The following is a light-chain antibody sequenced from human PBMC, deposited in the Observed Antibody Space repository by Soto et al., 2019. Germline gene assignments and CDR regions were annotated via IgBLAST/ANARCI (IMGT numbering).Light chain of an antibody. V-gene: IGKV1-27*01. CDR2: AAS. CDR3: QKYDRAPAA. Sequence: DIQVTQSPYSLSASPGDRITITCRASQDIKKFLAWYQQKPGEVPHLLIYAASTLRPGVPSRFSGNASGTDFTLTIASLPPEDVATYFCQKYDRAPAAFGQGTKVDVK. CDR1: QDIKKF. J-gene: IGKJ1*01.